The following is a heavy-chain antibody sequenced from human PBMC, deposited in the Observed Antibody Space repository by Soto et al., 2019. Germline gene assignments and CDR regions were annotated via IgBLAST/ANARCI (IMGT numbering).Heavy chain of an antibody. J-gene: IGHJ1*01. D-gene: IGHD3-16*02. CDR1: GGTFSNFG. V-gene: IGHV1-69*13. Sequence: SVKVSCKASGGTFSNFGISWVRQAPGQGLEWMGGIMPSSDTPSIAQKFQGRLIISADESTDTAYMALSSLRSEDTASYYCAIDESEDYVWGSFRYWGQGTPVTVSS. CDR3: AIDESEDYVWGSFRY. CDR2: IMPSSDTP.